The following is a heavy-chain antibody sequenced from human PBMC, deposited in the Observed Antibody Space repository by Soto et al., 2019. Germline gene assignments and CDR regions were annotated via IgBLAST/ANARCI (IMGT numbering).Heavy chain of an antibody. V-gene: IGHV3-9*01. CDR2: ISWNSGSI. D-gene: IGHD5-12*01. CDR3: AKATGYSGYVTV. CDR1: GFTFDDYA. Sequence: EVQLVESGGGLVQPGRSLRLSCAASGFTFDDYAMHWVRQAPGKGLEWVSGISWNSGSIGYADSVKGRFTISRDNAKNSLYLQMNSLRAEDTALYYCAKATGYSGYVTVWGQGTLVTASS. J-gene: IGHJ4*02.